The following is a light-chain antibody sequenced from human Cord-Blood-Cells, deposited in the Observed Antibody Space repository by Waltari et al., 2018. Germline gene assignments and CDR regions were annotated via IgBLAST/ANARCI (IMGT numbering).Light chain of an antibody. CDR2: AAS. CDR3: QQSYSNPRT. CDR1: QSISNY. J-gene: IGKJ1*01. V-gene: IGKV1-39*01. Sequence: DIQMTQSPSPLSASVGDGVTITCRASQSISNYLNWYQQKPGKAPKLLIYAASSLQSGVPSRFSGSGSGTDFTLTISSLQPEDFATYYCQQSYSNPRTFGQGTKVEIK.